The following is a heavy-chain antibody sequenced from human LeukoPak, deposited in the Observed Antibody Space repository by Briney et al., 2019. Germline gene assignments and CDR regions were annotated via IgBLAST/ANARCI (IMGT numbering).Heavy chain of an antibody. CDR3: AKDREGNNWNHYYYYMDV. J-gene: IGHJ6*03. CDR1: GFTFSSYG. Sequence: GGSLRLSCAASGFTFSSYGMHWVRQAPGKGLEWVAFIRYDGSNKYYADSVKGRFTISRDNSKNTLYLQMNSLRAEDTAVYYCAKDREGNNWNHYYYYMDVWGKGTTVTVPS. D-gene: IGHD1-20*01. V-gene: IGHV3-30*02. CDR2: IRYDGSNK.